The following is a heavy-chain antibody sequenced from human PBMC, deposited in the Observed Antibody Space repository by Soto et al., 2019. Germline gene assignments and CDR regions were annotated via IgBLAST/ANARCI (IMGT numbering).Heavy chain of an antibody. D-gene: IGHD3-10*01. CDR3: AKDRHYPRDYFHY. V-gene: IGHV3-23*01. J-gene: IGHJ4*02. Sequence: GGSLRLSCAASGFTFSSSAISWVRQAPGKGLEWVSAVSANGQGIYYADSVRGRFTISRDNSKNTVFLHMDSLSAEDTAVHHCAKDRHYPRDYFHYWGQGTLVTVSS. CDR1: GFTFSSSA. CDR2: VSANGQGI.